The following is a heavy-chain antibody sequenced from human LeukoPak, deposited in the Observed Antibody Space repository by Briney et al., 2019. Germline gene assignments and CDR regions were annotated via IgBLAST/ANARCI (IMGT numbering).Heavy chain of an antibody. CDR3: ARDRQIAAAGTSAFDI. V-gene: IGHV1-2*02. Sequence: ASVKVSCKASGYTFTGYYMHWVRQAPGQGLEWMGWINPNSGGTNYAQKFQGRVTMTRDTSISTAYMELSRLTSDNTAVYYCARDRQIAAAGTSAFDIWGQGTTVTVSS. CDR2: INPNSGGT. CDR1: GYTFTGYY. D-gene: IGHD6-13*01. J-gene: IGHJ3*02.